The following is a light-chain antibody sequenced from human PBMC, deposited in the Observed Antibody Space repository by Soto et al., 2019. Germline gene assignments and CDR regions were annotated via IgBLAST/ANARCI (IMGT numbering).Light chain of an antibody. CDR2: DNN. J-gene: IGLJ2*01. V-gene: IGLV1-51*01. CDR1: GSNIGNNY. CDR3: ATWDDSLSAVL. Sequence: QSVLTQPPSVSAAPGQKVTISCSGSGSNIGNNYVSWYQQLPGTAPKLLIYDNNRRPSGIPDRFSDSKSGTSATLGITGLQTGDEADYFCATWDDSLSAVLFGGGTKLTVL.